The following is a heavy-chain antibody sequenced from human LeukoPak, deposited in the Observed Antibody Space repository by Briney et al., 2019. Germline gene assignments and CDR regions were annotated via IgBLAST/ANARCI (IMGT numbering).Heavy chain of an antibody. CDR1: GYSISSGYY. D-gene: IGHD3-22*01. CDR3: ARDAPRPSVSRGYYYSLPTRGSRGMDA. CDR2: IYHSGST. J-gene: IGHJ6*03. V-gene: IGHV4-38-2*02. Sequence: SETLSLTCTVSGYSISSGYYWGWIRQPPGKGLEWIGSIYHSGSTYYNPSLKSRVTISVDTAKNQFSLKLSSVTAADTAVYYCARDAPRPSVSRGYYYSLPTRGSRGMDALGKGTTDTGSS.